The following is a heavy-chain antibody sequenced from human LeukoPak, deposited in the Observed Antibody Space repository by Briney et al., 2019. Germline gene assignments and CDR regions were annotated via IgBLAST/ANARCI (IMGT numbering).Heavy chain of an antibody. V-gene: IGHV4-30-2*01. CDR3: ARGRGVGATDFDY. J-gene: IGHJ4*02. CDR2: IYHSGST. CDR1: GVSISGGGYF. Sequence: SETLSLTCTVSGVSISGGGYFWSWIRLPPGTGLEWIGYIYHSGSTYYNPSLKSRVTISVDRSKNQFSLKLNSVTAADTAVYYCARGRGVGATDFDYWGQGTLVTVPS. D-gene: IGHD1-26*01.